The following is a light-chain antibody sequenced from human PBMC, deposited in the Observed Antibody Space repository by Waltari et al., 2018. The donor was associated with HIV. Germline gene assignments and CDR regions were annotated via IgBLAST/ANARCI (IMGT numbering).Light chain of an antibody. CDR3: QVWVNSVV. J-gene: IGLJ3*02. CDR2: NDS. CDR1: SIGTKD. V-gene: IGLV3-9*01. Sequence: SYELTQPLSVSVALGQTAKITCGGRSIGTKDVHWYRQKPGQAPELVIFNDSQRPSGIPGRFLGSKATNTATLTITGAQVGDEADYYCQVWVNSVVFGGGTMLTVL.